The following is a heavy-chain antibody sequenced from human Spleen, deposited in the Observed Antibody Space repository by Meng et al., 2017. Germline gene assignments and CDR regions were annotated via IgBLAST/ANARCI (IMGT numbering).Heavy chain of an antibody. D-gene: IGHD3-22*01. Sequence: LAQSGAEGEKPGSSVKVSCKASGGTVISDAISWVRQAPGQGLEWMGGIIPIFGTANYAQKFQGRVTITADKSTSTAYMELSSLRSEDTAVYYCARAYYYDSSGPNWFDPWGQGTLVTVSS. J-gene: IGHJ5*02. CDR3: ARAYYYDSSGPNWFDP. V-gene: IGHV1-69*06. CDR2: IIPIFGTA. CDR1: GGTVISDA.